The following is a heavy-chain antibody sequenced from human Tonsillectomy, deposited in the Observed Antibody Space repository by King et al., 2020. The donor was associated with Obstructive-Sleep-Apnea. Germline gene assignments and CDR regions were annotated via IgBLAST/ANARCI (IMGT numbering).Heavy chain of an antibody. J-gene: IGHJ3*02. D-gene: IGHD5-24*01. CDR2: IYYSGST. CDR3: ARVLGHMADDAFDI. CDR1: GGSISSYY. Sequence: VQLQESGPGLVKPSETLSLTCTVSGGSISSYYWSWIRQPPGKGLEWIGYIYYSGSTNYNPSLKSRVTISVDTSKNQFSLKRSSVTAADTAVYYCARVLGHMADDAFDIWGQGTMVTVSS. V-gene: IGHV4-59*01.